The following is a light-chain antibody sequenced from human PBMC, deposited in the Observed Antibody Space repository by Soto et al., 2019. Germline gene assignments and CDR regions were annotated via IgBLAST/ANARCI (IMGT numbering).Light chain of an antibody. CDR3: QQYDSSPRT. V-gene: IGKV3-20*01. J-gene: IGKJ1*01. CDR2: GTS. CDR1: QSVSSYS. Sequence: ENVLTQSPGTLSLSPGERATLSCRASQSVSSYSLAWYQQKPGQAPRLVMYGTSNRATGIPDRFSGSGSGTDFTLTISRLEPEDFEVYYCQQYDSSPRTFGQGTKVDIK.